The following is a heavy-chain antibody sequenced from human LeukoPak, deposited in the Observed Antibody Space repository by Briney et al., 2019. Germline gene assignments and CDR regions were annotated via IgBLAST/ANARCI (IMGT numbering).Heavy chain of an antibody. J-gene: IGHJ5*02. CDR1: GGSISSYY. V-gene: IGHV4-59*01. CDR3: ARATNYDFWSGYLNWFDP. Sequence: SETPSLTCTVSGGSISSYYWSWIRQPPGKGLEWIGYIYYSGSTNYNPSLKSRVTISVDTSKNQFSLKLSSVTAADTAVYYCARATNYDFWSGYLNWFDPWGQGTLVTVSS. CDR2: IYYSGST. D-gene: IGHD3-3*01.